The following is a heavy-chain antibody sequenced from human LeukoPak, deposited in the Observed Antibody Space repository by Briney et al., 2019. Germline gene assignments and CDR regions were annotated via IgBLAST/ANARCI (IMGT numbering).Heavy chain of an antibody. Sequence: GGSLRLSCAASGFTVSINHMSWVRQAPGKGLEWVSHIYSSDNAYYADSVKGRFTISRDNSKNTLYLQMNSLRVEDTAVYYCARDGDYWGQGTLVTV. CDR2: IYSSDNA. CDR3: ARDGDY. J-gene: IGHJ4*02. CDR1: GFTVSINH. V-gene: IGHV3-66*01.